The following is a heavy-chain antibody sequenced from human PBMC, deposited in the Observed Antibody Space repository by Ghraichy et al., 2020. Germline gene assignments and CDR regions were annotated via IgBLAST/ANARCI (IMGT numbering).Heavy chain of an antibody. J-gene: IGHJ4*02. Sequence: SETLSLTCTVSGGSISGYYWSWIRQPPGKGLEWIAYIYYSGNTNYNPSLKSRVTISVDTSKNQFSLKLSSVTAADTAVYYCARGLDRLDYWGQGTLVTVSS. V-gene: IGHV4-59*01. D-gene: IGHD3-9*01. CDR3: ARGLDRLDY. CDR1: GGSISGYY. CDR2: IYYSGNT.